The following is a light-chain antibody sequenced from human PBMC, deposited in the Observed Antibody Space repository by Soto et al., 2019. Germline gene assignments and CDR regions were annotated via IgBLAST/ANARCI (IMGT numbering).Light chain of an antibody. CDR1: QSVSSSY. J-gene: IGKJ3*01. CDR2: GAS. Sequence: EIVLTQSPGTLSSSPGERATLSCRASQSVSSSYLAWYQQKPGQAPRLLIYGASSRATGIPDRFSGSGSGTDFTITISRLEPEDFAVYYCQQYGSSPGFTFGPGTKVDIK. V-gene: IGKV3-20*01. CDR3: QQYGSSPGFT.